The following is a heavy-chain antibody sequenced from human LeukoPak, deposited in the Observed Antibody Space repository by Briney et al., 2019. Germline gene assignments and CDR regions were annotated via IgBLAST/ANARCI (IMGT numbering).Heavy chain of an antibody. CDR1: GVSISSYY. D-gene: IGHD3-22*01. CDR2: IDYSRDT. CDR3: ARNGPHYYDKSVYPAA. Sequence: SETLSLTCTVSGVSISSYYWSWVRQPPGKGLGWVGNIDYSRDTNYNPSLRSRVTILVDKSRNQFSLKLNYVTAAGTAVYYCARNGPHYYDKSVYPAAGGQAPPVTVPS. J-gene: IGHJ4*02. V-gene: IGHV4-59*03.